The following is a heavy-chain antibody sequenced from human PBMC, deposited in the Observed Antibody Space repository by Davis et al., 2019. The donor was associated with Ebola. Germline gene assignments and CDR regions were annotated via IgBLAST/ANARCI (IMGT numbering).Heavy chain of an antibody. J-gene: IGHJ5*02. Sequence: PGGSLRLSCAASGFTFSDYYMSWIRQAPGKGLEWVSYISSSSSYTNYADSVKGRFTISRDNAKNSLYLQMNSLRAEDTAVYYCARDFQGYSNYGVNWFDPWGQGTLVTVSS. CDR3: ARDFQGYSNYGVNWFDP. D-gene: IGHD4-11*01. CDR1: GFTFSDYY. CDR2: ISSSSSYT. V-gene: IGHV3-11*06.